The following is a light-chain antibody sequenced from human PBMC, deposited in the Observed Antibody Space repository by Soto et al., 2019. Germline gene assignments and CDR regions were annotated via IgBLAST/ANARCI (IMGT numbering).Light chain of an antibody. CDR2: GAS. V-gene: IGKV3-15*01. CDR3: QQYNTWLWT. J-gene: IGKJ1*01. CDR1: QSINAH. Sequence: EVVMTQSPATLSVSPGERVTLSCRASQSINAHLAWYQQKPGQAPRLLIHGASTRATGIPARFSGSGFGTECILTSNSLQSEDFAVYYCQQYNTWLWTFGQGTKVEIQ.